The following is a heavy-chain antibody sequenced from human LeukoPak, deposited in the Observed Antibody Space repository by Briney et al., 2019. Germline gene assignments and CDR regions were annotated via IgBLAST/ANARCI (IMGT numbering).Heavy chain of an antibody. CDR1: GFSPSIYA. D-gene: IGHD1-1*01. CDR2: ISFDGRNQ. CDR3: ARDQGDAGNRIKRDGHYMDV. J-gene: IGHJ6*03. V-gene: IGHV3-30*01. Sequence: GGSLRLSCAASGFSPSIYAIHWVRQAPGGGLEWVAVISFDGRNQFYADSVKGRFSTSRDNSKNTIFLQMNSLRPEDTAMYYCARDQGDAGNRIKRDGHYMDVWGKGTTVTVSS.